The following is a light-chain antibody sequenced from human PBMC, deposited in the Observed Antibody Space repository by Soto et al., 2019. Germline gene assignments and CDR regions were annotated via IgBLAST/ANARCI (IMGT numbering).Light chain of an antibody. J-gene: IGKJ1*01. CDR3: QHYGASPWT. V-gene: IGKV3-20*01. CDR1: QSLSGNY. CDR2: RAS. Sequence: NVLTQSPGTLSLSPGERATLPCRASQSLSGNYLAWYQQKPGQAPRVLIYRASIRATGISDRFSGSGSGTDFTLTISRLEPEDFAVYYCQHYGASPWTFGQGTKVEIK.